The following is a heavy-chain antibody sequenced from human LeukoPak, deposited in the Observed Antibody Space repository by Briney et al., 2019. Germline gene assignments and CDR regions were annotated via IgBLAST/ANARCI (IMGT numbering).Heavy chain of an antibody. CDR1: GFTFSSYS. CDR3: ARDPPLAPHQVISDDY. CDR2: ISSSSSYI. Sequence: GGSLRLSCAASGFTFSSYSMNWVRQAPGKGLEWVSSISSSSSYIYYADSVKGRFTISRDNAKNSLYLQMNSLRAEDTAVYYSARDPPLAPHQVISDDYWGQGTLVTVSS. V-gene: IGHV3-21*01. J-gene: IGHJ4*02. D-gene: IGHD2-21*01.